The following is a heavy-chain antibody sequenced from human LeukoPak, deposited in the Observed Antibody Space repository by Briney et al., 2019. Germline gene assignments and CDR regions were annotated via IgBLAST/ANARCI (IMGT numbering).Heavy chain of an antibody. CDR3: ARDPPRAVAATLFDY. J-gene: IGHJ4*02. CDR1: GYTFTGYY. D-gene: IGHD2-15*01. CDR2: INPNSGGT. V-gene: IGHV1-2*02. Sequence: ASVKVSCKASGYTFTGYYMHWVRQAPGQGLEWMGWINPNSGGTNYAQKFQGRVTMTRDTSISTAYMELSRLRSDDMAVYYCARDPPRAVAATLFDYWGQGTLVTVSS.